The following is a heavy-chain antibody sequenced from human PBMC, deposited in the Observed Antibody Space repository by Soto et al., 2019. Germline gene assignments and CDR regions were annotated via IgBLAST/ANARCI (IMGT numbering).Heavy chain of an antibody. Sequence: QVQLVQSGAEVKKPGSSVKVSCKASGGTFSSYTISWVRQAPGQGLEWMGRIIPILGIANYAQKFQGRVRITADKSTSTAYMELSSLRSEDTAVYYCARGRDIVVVPAASRGAGYCSGGSCYYFDYWGQGTLVTVSS. J-gene: IGHJ4*02. V-gene: IGHV1-69*02. CDR1: GGTFSSYT. D-gene: IGHD2-15*01. CDR3: ARGRDIVVVPAASRGAGYCSGGSCYYFDY. CDR2: IIPILGIA.